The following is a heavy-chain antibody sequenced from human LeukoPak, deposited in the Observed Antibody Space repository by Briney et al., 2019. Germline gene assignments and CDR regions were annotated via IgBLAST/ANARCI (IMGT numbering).Heavy chain of an antibody. CDR1: GGTFSSYA. V-gene: IGHV1-69*05. CDR3: ARRVAGTTLGDI. J-gene: IGHJ6*02. D-gene: IGHD1-1*01. Sequence: GSSVKVSCKASGGTFSSYAISWVRQAPGQGLEWMGGIIPIFGTANYAQKFQGRVTITTDESTSTAYMELSSLRSEDTAVYYCARRVAGTTLGDIWGQGTTVTVSS. CDR2: IIPIFGTA.